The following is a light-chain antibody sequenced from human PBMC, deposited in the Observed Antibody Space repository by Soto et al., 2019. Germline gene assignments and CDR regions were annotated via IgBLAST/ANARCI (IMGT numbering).Light chain of an antibody. J-gene: IGKJ1*01. V-gene: IGKV3-15*01. CDR1: QSVSSN. CDR2: GAS. CDR3: QQYNNWPPWT. Sequence: EIVMTQSPATLSVSPGERTTPSCRTSQSVSSNLAWYQQKPGQAPRLLIYGASTSATGIPARFSGSGSGTKFTITISSLQFEDFAVYYCQQYNNWPPWTFGQGTKV.